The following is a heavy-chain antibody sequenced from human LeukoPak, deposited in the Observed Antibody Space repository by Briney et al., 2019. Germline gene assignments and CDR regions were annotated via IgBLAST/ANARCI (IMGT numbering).Heavy chain of an antibody. CDR2: ISDYNGNT. CDR3: ARDLYKDSLPVSWFDP. D-gene: IGHD5-18*01. J-gene: IGHJ5*02. Sequence: ASVKVSCKASGYTFSSYGISWVRQAPGQGLEWMGWISDYNGNTNYAQKLQGRVTMTTDTSTSTAYMELRSLRSDDTAVYYCARDLYKDSLPVSWFDPWGQGTLVTVSS. V-gene: IGHV1-18*01. CDR1: GYTFSSYG.